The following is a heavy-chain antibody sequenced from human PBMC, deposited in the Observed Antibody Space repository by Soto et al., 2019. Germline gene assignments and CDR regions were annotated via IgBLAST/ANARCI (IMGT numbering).Heavy chain of an antibody. D-gene: IGHD3-16*01. Sequence: SETLSLTCTVSGDSINGYYWSWIRQHPEKGLEWIAYINYSGSTHSNASLKSRLSITVDTSKNQFSLTLNSVTAADSGVYYCARDLPNMPGEALWGQGTLVTVSS. CDR1: GDSINGYY. CDR2: INYSGST. J-gene: IGHJ4*02. CDR3: ARDLPNMPGEAL. V-gene: IGHV4-31*03.